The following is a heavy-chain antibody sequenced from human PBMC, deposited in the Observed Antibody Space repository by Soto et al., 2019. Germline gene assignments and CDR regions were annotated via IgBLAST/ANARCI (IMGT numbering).Heavy chain of an antibody. J-gene: IGHJ5*02. Sequence: VQLQQWGAGLLKPSETLSLTCAVYGGSFSGYYWSWIRQPPGKGLEWIGEINHSGSTNYNPSLKSRVTISVDTSKNQFSLKLSSVTAAHTAVYYCAGHMVRGWVDPWGQGTLVTVST. CDR3: AGHMVRGWVDP. CDR1: GGSFSGYY. CDR2: INHSGST. V-gene: IGHV4-34*01. D-gene: IGHD3-10*01.